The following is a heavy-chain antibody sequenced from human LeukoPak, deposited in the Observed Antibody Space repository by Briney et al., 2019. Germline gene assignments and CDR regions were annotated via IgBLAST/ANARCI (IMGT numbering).Heavy chain of an antibody. D-gene: IGHD6-13*01. Sequence: SETLPLTCTVSGGSIRNYYWNWIRQPPGKGLEWIGYIYDSGSANYNPSLKSRVTISVDMSKNQFSLKLSSVTAADTAVYYCARDYAGSSSWNWFDPWGQGTLVTVSS. CDR2: IYDSGSA. CDR1: GGSIRNYY. J-gene: IGHJ5*02. V-gene: IGHV4-59*01. CDR3: ARDYAGSSSWNWFDP.